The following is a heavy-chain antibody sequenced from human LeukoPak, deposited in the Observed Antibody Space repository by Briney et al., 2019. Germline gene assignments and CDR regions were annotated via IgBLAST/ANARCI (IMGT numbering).Heavy chain of an antibody. Sequence: ASVKVSCKASGYTFTDYHMHWVRQAPGQGLEWMGWMNPNSGSTGYAQKFQGRVTMTRNTSISTAYMELSSLRSEDTAVYYCARGGVGATWVLNWGQGTLVTVSS. D-gene: IGHD1-26*01. J-gene: IGHJ4*02. V-gene: IGHV1-8*02. CDR3: ARGGVGATWVLN. CDR2: MNPNSGST. CDR1: GYTFTDYH.